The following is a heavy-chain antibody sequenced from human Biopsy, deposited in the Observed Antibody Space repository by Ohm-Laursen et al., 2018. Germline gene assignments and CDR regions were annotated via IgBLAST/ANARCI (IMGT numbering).Heavy chain of an antibody. Sequence: SETLSLTWPVSGGSISNNNYYWGWIRQPPGKGLEWIGSIFYRGSTHYKPSLKSRVNISVDTSTNQFSLKLNSVTAADTAVYYCARDYDTSGYYYVSWGQGTLVTVSS. CDR3: ARDYDTSGYYYVS. V-gene: IGHV4-39*01. J-gene: IGHJ5*02. CDR2: IFYRGST. D-gene: IGHD3-22*01. CDR1: GGSISNNNYY.